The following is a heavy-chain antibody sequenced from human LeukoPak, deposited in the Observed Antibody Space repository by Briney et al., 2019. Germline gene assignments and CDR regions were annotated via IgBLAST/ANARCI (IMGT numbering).Heavy chain of an antibody. V-gene: IGHV1-24*01. CDR3: ARDDGFGETY. D-gene: IGHD3-10*01. CDR1: GYTLTELS. Sequence: VSVKVSCKVSGYTLTELSMHWVRQAPGKGLEWMGGFDPEDGETIYAQKFQGRVTMTRDTSTSTVYMELSSLRSEDTAVYYCARDDGFGETYWGQGTLVTVSS. CDR2: FDPEDGET. J-gene: IGHJ4*02.